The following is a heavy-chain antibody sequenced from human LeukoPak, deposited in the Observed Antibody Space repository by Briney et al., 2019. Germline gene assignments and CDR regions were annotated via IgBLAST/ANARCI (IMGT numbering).Heavy chain of an antibody. CDR3: ARDEDTSSHFGRLS. CDR1: GFTFGRYG. D-gene: IGHD3/OR15-3a*01. V-gene: IGHV3-33*01. Sequence: GRPLRLSCATSGFTFGRYGFHWVRQAPGKGLEWAALIWSDGTIKDYADSVKGRFTISRDNSKKTVDLLMNSLRAEDTALYYCARDEDTSSHFGRLSWGQGTLVTVSS. J-gene: IGHJ5*02. CDR2: IWSDGTIK.